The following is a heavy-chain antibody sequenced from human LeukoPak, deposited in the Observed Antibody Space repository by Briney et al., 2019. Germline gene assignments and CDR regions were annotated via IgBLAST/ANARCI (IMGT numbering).Heavy chain of an antibody. Sequence: SETLSLTCAVSGGSISSSNWWSWVRQPPGKGLEWIGEIYHSGSTNYNPSLKSRVTISVDKSKNQFSLKLSSVTAADTAVYYCARGYPAMDPGLGYYYGMDVWGQGTTVTVSS. CDR3: ARGYPAMDPGLGYYYGMDV. D-gene: IGHD5-18*01. CDR2: IYHSGST. J-gene: IGHJ6*02. V-gene: IGHV4-4*02. CDR1: GGSISSSNW.